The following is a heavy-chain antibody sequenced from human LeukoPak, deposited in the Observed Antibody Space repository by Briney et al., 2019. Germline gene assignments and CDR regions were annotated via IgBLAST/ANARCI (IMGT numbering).Heavy chain of an antibody. CDR3: ARDYGGNGDDAFDI. J-gene: IGHJ3*02. D-gene: IGHD4-23*01. CDR2: IYYSGST. V-gene: IGHV4-31*03. CDR1: GGSISSGGYY. Sequence: SQTLSLTCTVSGGSISSGGYYWSWIRQHPGKGLEWIGYIYYSGSTYYNPSLKSRVTISVDTSKNQFSLKLSSVTAADTAVYYCARDYGGNGDDAFDIWGQGTMVTASS.